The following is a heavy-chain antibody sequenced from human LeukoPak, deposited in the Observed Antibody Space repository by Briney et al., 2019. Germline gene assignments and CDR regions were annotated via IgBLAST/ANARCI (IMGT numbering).Heavy chain of an antibody. J-gene: IGHJ3*02. CDR1: GFTFSSYA. CDR2: ISGSGSST. CDR3: AKDAGTTLVNAFDI. D-gene: IGHD1-7*01. Sequence: GGSLRLSCAASGFTFSSYAMSWVRQAPGKGLEWVSAISGSGSSTYYADSVKGRFTISRDNAKNSLYLQMNSLRAEDMALYYCAKDAGTTLVNAFDIWGQGTMVTVSS. V-gene: IGHV3-23*01.